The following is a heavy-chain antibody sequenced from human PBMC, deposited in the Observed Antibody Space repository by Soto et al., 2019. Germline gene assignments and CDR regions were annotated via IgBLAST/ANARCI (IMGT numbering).Heavy chain of an antibody. Sequence: PGGSLRLSCAASGFSFNTYWMTWVRQAPGRGLEWVANIKQDGSEEYSVDSVKGRFTVSRDNAKNSVYLQMNSLSAEDTAVYYCARHRDYSLDSWGQGALVTVSS. V-gene: IGHV3-7*03. D-gene: IGHD4-4*01. J-gene: IGHJ4*02. CDR2: IKQDGSEE. CDR3: ARHRDYSLDS. CDR1: GFSFNTYW.